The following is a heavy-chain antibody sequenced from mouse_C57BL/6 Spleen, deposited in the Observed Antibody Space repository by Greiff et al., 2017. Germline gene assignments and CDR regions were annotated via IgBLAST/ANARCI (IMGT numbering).Heavy chain of an antibody. CDR3: AREPITTVVARDY. CDR1: GYTFTSYW. V-gene: IGHV1-55*01. J-gene: IGHJ2*01. D-gene: IGHD1-1*01. Sequence: QVQLQQPGAELVKPGASVKMSCKASGYTFTSYWITWVKQRPGQGLEWIGDIYPGSGSTNYNEKFKSKATLTVDTSSSTAYMQLSSLTSEDSAVYYCAREPITTVVARDYWGQGTTLTVSS. CDR2: IYPGSGST.